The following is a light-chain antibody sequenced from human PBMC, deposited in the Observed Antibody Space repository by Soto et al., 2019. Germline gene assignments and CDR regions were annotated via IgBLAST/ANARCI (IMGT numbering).Light chain of an antibody. CDR3: QQYNSYWT. CDR1: QSISSW. Sequence: QMTKSSSALSASVGDRVTITCRASQSISSWLAWYQQKPGKAPKLLIYDASSLESGVPSRFSGSGSGTEFTLTISSLQPDDFATYYCQQYNSYWTFGQGTKVDIK. J-gene: IGKJ1*01. CDR2: DAS. V-gene: IGKV1-5*01.